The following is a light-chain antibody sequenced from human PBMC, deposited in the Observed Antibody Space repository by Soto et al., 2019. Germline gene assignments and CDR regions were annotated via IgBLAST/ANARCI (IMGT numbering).Light chain of an antibody. CDR2: GAS. CDR1: QSVRSRY. J-gene: IGKJ2*01. CDR3: QQYGGSPPVT. Sequence: EIVLTQSPGTLSLSPGERATLSCRASQSVRSRYLAWYQQKPGQAPRLLIYGASSRATGIPDRFSGSGSGTDFTLTITRLGPEDFAVYYCQQYGGSPPVTFGQGTKLEIK. V-gene: IGKV3-20*01.